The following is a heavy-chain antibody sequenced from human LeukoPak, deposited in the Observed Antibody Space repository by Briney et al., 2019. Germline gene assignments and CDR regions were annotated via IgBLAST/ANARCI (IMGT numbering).Heavy chain of an antibody. CDR2: IYYSGST. CDR1: GGSISSGDYY. V-gene: IGHV4-30-4*01. D-gene: IGHD3-16*01. Sequence: SETLSLTCTVSGGSISSGDYYWSWIRQPPGKGLEWIGYIYYSGSTYYNPSPKSRVTISVDTSKNQFSLKLSSVTAADTAVYYCARDFMTQIDYWGQGTLVTSPQ. J-gene: IGHJ4*02. CDR3: ARDFMTQIDY.